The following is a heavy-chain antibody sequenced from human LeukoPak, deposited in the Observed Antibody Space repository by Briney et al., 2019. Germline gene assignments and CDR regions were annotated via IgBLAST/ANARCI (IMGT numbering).Heavy chain of an antibody. CDR1: GASVSNFY. J-gene: IGHJ3*02. V-gene: IGHV4-59*08. CDR2: IHYSGTT. D-gene: IGHD1-26*01. CDR3: ARHQWVPAFDI. Sequence: SETLSLTCTVSGASVSNFYWNWVRQPPGKGLEWIAYIHYSGTTNYNPSLKSRVTISVDTSKNQFSLKLSSVTAADTAVYFCARHQWVPAFDIWGQGTMVTVSS.